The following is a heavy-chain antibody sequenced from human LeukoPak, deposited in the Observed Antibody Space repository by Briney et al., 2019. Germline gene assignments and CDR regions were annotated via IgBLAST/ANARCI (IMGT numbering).Heavy chain of an antibody. Sequence: GGSLRLSCAASGFTLRSYGMNWVRQAPGKGLEWVSTISGSGDFTYYADSVRGRFTISRDNSKNTLYLQVNSLRAEDTAVYYCAKGTYGSGTYGAHDYWGQGTLVTVSS. CDR1: GFTLRSYG. CDR2: ISGSGDFT. D-gene: IGHD3-10*01. J-gene: IGHJ4*02. CDR3: AKGTYGSGTYGAHDY. V-gene: IGHV3-23*01.